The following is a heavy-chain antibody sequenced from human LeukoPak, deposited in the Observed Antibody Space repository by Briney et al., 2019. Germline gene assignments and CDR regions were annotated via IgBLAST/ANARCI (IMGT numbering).Heavy chain of an antibody. J-gene: IGHJ5*02. V-gene: IGHV1-18*01. Sequence: GASVKVSCKASGYTFTSYGISWVRQAPGQGLEWMGWISAYNGNTNYAQKLQGRVTMTTDTSTSTACMELRSLRSDDTAVYYCARDQGGNSGWFDPWGQGTLVTVSS. CDR1: GYTFTSYG. CDR2: ISAYNGNT. CDR3: ARDQGGNSGWFDP. D-gene: IGHD4-23*01.